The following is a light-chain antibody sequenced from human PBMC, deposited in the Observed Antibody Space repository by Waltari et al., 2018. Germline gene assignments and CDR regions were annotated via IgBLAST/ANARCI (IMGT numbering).Light chain of an antibody. Sequence: QLVLTQSPSASASLGASVKLTCTLSSGHSSNIIAWHQQQPEKGPRYLLKVNRDGSHSQGDEIPDRFSGSSSGAERYLTIASLQSEDEADYYCQTGGHGTWVFGGGTKLTVL. CDR2: VNRDGSH. CDR1: SGHSSNI. V-gene: IGLV4-69*01. J-gene: IGLJ3*02. CDR3: QTGGHGTWV.